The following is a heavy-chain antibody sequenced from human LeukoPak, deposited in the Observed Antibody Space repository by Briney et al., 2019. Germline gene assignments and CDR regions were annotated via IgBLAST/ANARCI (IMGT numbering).Heavy chain of an antibody. J-gene: IGHJ5*02. CDR2: VYSGGST. CDR3: AKVPDGARWTPYWFHT. Sequence: GGSLRLSCAASGFIVSSNYLHWVRQAPGKGLEWVSVVYSGGSTYYADSVKGRFTVSRDNSKNTLYLQMNNLRAEDTAVYYCAKVPDGARWTPYWFHTWGQGTLVTVSS. D-gene: IGHD1-26*01. V-gene: IGHV3-53*01. CDR1: GFIVSSNY.